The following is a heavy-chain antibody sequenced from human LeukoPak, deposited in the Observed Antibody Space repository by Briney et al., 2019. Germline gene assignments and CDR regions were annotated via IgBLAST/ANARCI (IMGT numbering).Heavy chain of an antibody. V-gene: IGHV3-23*01. J-gene: IGHJ3*02. Sequence: GGSLRLSCAASAFTFSSYAMSWVRQAPGKGLEWVSAISGSGSSTYYADSVKGRFTISRDNPKNTLYLQMNSLRAEDTAVYYCAGSGYYLWNAFDIWGQGTMVTVSS. CDR1: AFTFSSYA. D-gene: IGHD3-22*01. CDR2: ISGSGSST. CDR3: AGSGYYLWNAFDI.